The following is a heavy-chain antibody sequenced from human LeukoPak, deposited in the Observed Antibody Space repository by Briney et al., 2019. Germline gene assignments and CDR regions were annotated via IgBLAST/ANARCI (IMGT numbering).Heavy chain of an antibody. CDR1: GYTFTNYY. Sequence: ASVKVSCKASGYTFTNYYMHWVRQAPGQGLEWMGIIYTNGGSTSYAQKFQGRVTMTRDTSTSTVYMELSSLRSEDTAVYYCARLAAAGTNYYYYMDVWGKGTTVTVSS. J-gene: IGHJ6*03. D-gene: IGHD6-13*01. CDR2: IYTNGGST. V-gene: IGHV1-46*01. CDR3: ARLAAAGTNYYYYMDV.